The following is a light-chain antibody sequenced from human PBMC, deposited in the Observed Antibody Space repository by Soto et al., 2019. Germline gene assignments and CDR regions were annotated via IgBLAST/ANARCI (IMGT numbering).Light chain of an antibody. CDR1: SSNIGSNT. CDR3: AAWDDSLNAFYV. J-gene: IGLJ1*01. CDR2: SNN. Sequence: QSVLTQPPSASGTPGQRVTISCSGSSSNIGSNTVNWYQQLPGTAPKLLIYSNNQRPSGVPDRFSGSKSGTSASLAISGLQSVDEADYYCAAWDDSLNAFYVFGTGTKLTVL. V-gene: IGLV1-44*01.